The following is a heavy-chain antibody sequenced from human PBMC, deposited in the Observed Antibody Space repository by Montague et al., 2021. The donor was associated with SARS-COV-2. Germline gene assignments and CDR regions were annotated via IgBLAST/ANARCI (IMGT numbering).Heavy chain of an antibody. CDR2: N. Sequence: NDYAVSVKSRITINPEPSKNQISLQLNSVTPEDTAVYYCARTSASSDYWGQGTLVTVAS. CDR3: ARTSASSDY. V-gene: IGHV6-1*01. J-gene: IGHJ4*02. D-gene: IGHD1-26*01.